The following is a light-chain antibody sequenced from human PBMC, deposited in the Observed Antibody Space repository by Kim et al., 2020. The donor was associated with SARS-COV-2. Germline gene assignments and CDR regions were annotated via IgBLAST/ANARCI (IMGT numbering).Light chain of an antibody. CDR3: QQYGSSTGLT. J-gene: IGKJ4*01. V-gene: IGKV3-20*01. CDR1: QSVSSSY. Sequence: EIVLTQSPGTLSLSPGERATLSCRASQSVSSSYLAWYQQKPGQAPRLLIYGASSRATGIPDRFSGSGSGTDFTLTISRLETEDFAVYYCQQYGSSTGLTFGGGTKVDIK. CDR2: GAS.